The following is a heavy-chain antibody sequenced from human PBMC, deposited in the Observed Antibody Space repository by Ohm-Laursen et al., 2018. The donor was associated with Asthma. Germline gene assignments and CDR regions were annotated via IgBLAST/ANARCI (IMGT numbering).Heavy chain of an antibody. V-gene: IGHV4-39*01. D-gene: IGHD5-18*01. CDR3: ARQLQLWGHAFDI. Sequence: SDTLSLTCTVSGGSISSSNYYWGWVRQPPGKGLEWIGSRSYSGPTYSTPSFKSRVTISVDSSKNQFSLKLSSVTAADTAVYYCARQLQLWGHAFDIWGQGTMVTVSS. CDR1: GGSISSSNYY. J-gene: IGHJ3*02. CDR2: RSYSGPT.